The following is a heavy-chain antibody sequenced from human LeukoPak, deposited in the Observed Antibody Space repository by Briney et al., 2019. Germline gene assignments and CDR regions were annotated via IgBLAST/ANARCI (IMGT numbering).Heavy chain of an antibody. V-gene: IGHV4-38-2*02. Sequence: SETLSLTCTVSGYSISSGYFWGWIRLPPGEGLEFIGSIYHSGSTYYNPSLKSRVTISVDTSKNQFSLKLSSVTAADTAVYYCARLYCSGGTCYSEGWFDPWGQGTLATVSS. J-gene: IGHJ5*02. CDR2: IYHSGST. CDR3: ARLYCSGGTCYSEGWFDP. CDR1: GYSISSGYF. D-gene: IGHD2-15*01.